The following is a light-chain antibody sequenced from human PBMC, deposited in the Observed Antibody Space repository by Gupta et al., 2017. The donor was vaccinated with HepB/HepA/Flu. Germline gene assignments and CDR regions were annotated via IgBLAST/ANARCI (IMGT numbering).Light chain of an antibody. CDR1: QSISSW. CDR3: QQYNNYYT. CDR2: KAS. Sequence: DIQMTQSTSTLSAAVGDRITITCRASQSISSWLAWYQQKPGKAPKLLIYKASTLQSGVPSRFSGSGSGTEFTLTINSLQPDDFGTYYCQQYNNYYTFGQGTKLEIK. J-gene: IGKJ2*01. V-gene: IGKV1-5*03.